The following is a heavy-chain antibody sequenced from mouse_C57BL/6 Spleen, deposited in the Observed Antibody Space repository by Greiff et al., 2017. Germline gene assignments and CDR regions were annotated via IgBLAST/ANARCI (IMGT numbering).Heavy chain of an antibody. D-gene: IGHD1-1*01. CDR2: IHPNSGST. V-gene: IGHV1-64*01. CDR3: ARRITTVVYWYFDV. Sequence: VQLQQPGAELVKPGASVKLSCKASGYTFTSYWMHWVKQRPGQGLEWIGMIHPNSGSTNYNEKFKSKATLTVDKSSSTAYMQLSSLTSEDSAVYYCARRITTVVYWYFDVWGTGTTVTVSS. CDR1: GYTFTSYW. J-gene: IGHJ1*03.